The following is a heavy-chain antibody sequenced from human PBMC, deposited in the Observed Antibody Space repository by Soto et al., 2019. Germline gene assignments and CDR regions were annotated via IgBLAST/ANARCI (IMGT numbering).Heavy chain of an antibody. D-gene: IGHD3-16*02. CDR2: ISESGTST. CDR3: AKPIVTGDGFDT. CDR1: GFTFSDYA. Sequence: EVQLLESGGDLVQPGESLRLSCAASGFTFSDYAISWVRQAPGKGLEWVSAISESGTSTYYADSVKGRFTISRDNSKNTLYLRMNSLRAEDTAVYYCAKPIVTGDGFDTWGQGTMVTVSS. V-gene: IGHV3-23*01. J-gene: IGHJ3*02.